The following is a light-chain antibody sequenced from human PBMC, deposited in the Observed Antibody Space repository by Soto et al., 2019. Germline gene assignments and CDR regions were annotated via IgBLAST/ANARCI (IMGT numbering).Light chain of an antibody. CDR1: QSISSW. CDR2: KAS. Sequence: DIQMTQSPSTLSASVGDRVTITCRASQSISSWLAWYQQKPGKAPKILIYKASSLESGVPSRFSGSGSGTEFPLTISSLQPDDFATYYCQQYNSFPTFGQGNKVEIK. J-gene: IGKJ1*01. V-gene: IGKV1-5*03. CDR3: QQYNSFPT.